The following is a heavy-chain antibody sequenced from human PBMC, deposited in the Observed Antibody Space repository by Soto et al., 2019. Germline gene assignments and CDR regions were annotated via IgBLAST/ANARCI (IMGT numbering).Heavy chain of an antibody. D-gene: IGHD3-22*01. CDR1: GGTFSSYA. Sequence: SVEVSCKASGGTFSSYAISWVRQAAGQGLEWMGGIIPIFGTANYAQKFQGRVTITADESTSTAYMELSSLRSEDTAVYYCARGGDRVVVIDAFDIWGQGTMVTVSS. J-gene: IGHJ3*02. V-gene: IGHV1-69*13. CDR3: ARGGDRVVVIDAFDI. CDR2: IIPIFGTA.